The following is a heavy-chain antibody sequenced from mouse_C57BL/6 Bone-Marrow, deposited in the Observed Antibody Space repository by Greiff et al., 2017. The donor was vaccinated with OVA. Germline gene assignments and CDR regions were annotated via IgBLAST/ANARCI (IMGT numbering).Heavy chain of an antibody. D-gene: IGHD3-1*01. V-gene: IGHV1-64*01. J-gene: IGHJ2*01. CDR2: IHPNSGST. CDR1: GYTFTSYW. Sequence: VQLQQSGAELVKPGASVKLSCKASGYTFTSYWMHWVKQRPGQGLEWIGMIHPNSGSTNYNEKFKSKATLTVDKSSSTAYMQLSSLSAEYYAVYYCASEQHSVDYWCQGTALSVSA. CDR3: ASEQHSVDY.